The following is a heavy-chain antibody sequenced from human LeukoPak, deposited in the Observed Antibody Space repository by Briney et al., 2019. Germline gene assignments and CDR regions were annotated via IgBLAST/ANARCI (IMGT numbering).Heavy chain of an antibody. Sequence: SETLSHTCAVYGGSFSGYYWSWIRQPPGKGLEWIGEINHSGSTNYNPSLKSRVTISVDTSKNQFSLKLSSVTAADTAVYYCARGLRRWLRDPFDYWGQGTLVTVSS. CDR2: INHSGST. V-gene: IGHV4-34*01. CDR3: ARGLRRWLRDPFDY. D-gene: IGHD5-12*01. CDR1: GGSFSGYY. J-gene: IGHJ4*02.